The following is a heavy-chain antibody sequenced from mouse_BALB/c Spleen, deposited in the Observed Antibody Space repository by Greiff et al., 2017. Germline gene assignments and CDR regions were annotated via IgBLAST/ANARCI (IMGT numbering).Heavy chain of an antibody. D-gene: IGHD1-1*01. J-gene: IGHJ2*01. Sequence: VKLVESGPGLVAPSQSLSITCTVSGFSLSRYSVHWVRQPPGKGREWLGMIWGGGSTDYNSALKSRLSISKDNSKSQVFLKMNSLQTDDTAMYYCASNYYGSSYFDYWGQGTTLTVSS. CDR3: ASNYYGSSYFDY. V-gene: IGHV2-6-4*01. CDR2: IWGGGST. CDR1: GFSLSRYS.